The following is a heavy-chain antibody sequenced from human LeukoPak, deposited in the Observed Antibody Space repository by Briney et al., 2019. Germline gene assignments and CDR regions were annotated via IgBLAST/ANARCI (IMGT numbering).Heavy chain of an antibody. J-gene: IGHJ6*04. D-gene: IGHD2-2*01. V-gene: IGHV4-39*07. CDR2: IYYSGST. CDR1: GGSISSSSYY. CDR3: AKTGDVIVPAATDV. Sequence: SETLSLTCTVSGGSISSSSYYWGWIRQPPGKGLEWIGSIYYSGSTYYNPSLKSRVTISVDTSKNQFSLKLSSVTAADTAVYYCAKTGDVIVPAATDVWGKGTTVTVSS.